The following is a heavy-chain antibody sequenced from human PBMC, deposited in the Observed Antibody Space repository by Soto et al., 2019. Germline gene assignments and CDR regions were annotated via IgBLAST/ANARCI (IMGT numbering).Heavy chain of an antibody. D-gene: IGHD1-1*01. CDR2: IYPGDSDT. CDR1: YW. CDR3: ASLSLGEQPFDY. Sequence: YWSWLRQPPGKGLEWMGIIYPGDSDTRYSPSFQGQVTISVDRSISTAYLQWSSLKASDTAMYYCASLSLGEQPFDYWGQGTLVTVSS. V-gene: IGHV5-51*01. J-gene: IGHJ4*02.